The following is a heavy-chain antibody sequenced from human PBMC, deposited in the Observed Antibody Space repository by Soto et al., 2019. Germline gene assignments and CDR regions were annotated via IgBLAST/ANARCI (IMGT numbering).Heavy chain of an antibody. V-gene: IGHV4-4*02. D-gene: IGHD1-1*01. CDR2: IYHSGST. J-gene: IGHJ4*02. CDR3: ARLDDEYYFDY. CDR1: GRSIRSSNC. Sequence: SETLSLTCAASGRSIRSSNCWSWVRQPPGKGLEWIGEIYHSGSTNYNPSLKSRVTISVDKSKNQFSLKLSSVTAADTAVYYCARLDDEYYFDYWGQGTLVTVS.